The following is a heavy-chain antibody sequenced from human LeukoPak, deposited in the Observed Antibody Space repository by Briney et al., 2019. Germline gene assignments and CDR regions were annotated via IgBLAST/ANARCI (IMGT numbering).Heavy chain of an antibody. CDR2: ISSSSSTI. Sequence: PGGSLRLSCAASGFTFNSYNMNWVRQASGKGLEWVSYISSSSSTIYYADSVKGRFTISRDNAKNSLYLQMNSLRDEDTAVYYCASLQASDYWGQGTLVTVSS. V-gene: IGHV3-48*02. CDR1: GFTFNSYN. J-gene: IGHJ4*02. CDR3: ASLQASDY.